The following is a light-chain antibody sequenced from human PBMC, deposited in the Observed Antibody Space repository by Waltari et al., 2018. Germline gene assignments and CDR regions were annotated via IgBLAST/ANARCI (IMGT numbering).Light chain of an antibody. CDR3: QQRGNWPSGYT. CDR1: QTVSSY. V-gene: IGKV3-11*01. Sequence: EIVLTQSPATLSLSPGERATLSCRASQTVSSYLAWYQQKPGQAPRLLIFDASRRATGIPARFSGSGSGTDFPLTISSLEPEDFAVYYCQQRGNWPSGYTFGQGTKLEIK. J-gene: IGKJ2*01. CDR2: DAS.